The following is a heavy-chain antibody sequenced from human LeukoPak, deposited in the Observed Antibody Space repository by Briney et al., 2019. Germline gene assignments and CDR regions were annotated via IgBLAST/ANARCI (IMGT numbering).Heavy chain of an antibody. J-gene: IGHJ4*02. V-gene: IGHV3-30*02. CDR3: AKDPSRSYSLSGGEFYDY. CDR1: GFTFSSYG. D-gene: IGHD3-16*01. Sequence: PGGSLRLSCAASGFTFSSYGMHWVRQAPGKGLEWVAFIRYDGSNKYYADSVKGRFTIPRDNSKNTLYLQMNSLRAEDTAVYYCAKDPSRSYSLSGGEFYDYWGQGTLVTVSS. CDR2: IRYDGSNK.